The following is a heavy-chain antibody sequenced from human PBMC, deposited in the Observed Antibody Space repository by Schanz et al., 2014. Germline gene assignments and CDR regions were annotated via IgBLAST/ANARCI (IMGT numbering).Heavy chain of an antibody. D-gene: IGHD2-15*01. CDR1: GFTFSTYA. Sequence: EVQLLESGGALVQPGGSLRLSCSASGFTFSTYAMSWVRQAPGKGLEWVSAINGNGGITYYADPVKGRFTISRDNANNSLFLRMNSLRAEDTAVYYCARVRYCSGGRCYQDNWFDPWGQGTLVTVSS. CDR3: ARVRYCSGGRCYQDNWFDP. V-gene: IGHV3-23*01. J-gene: IGHJ5*02. CDR2: INGNGGIT.